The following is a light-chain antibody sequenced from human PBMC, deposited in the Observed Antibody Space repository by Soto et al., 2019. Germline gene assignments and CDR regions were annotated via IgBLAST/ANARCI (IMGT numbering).Light chain of an antibody. Sequence: EIVLTQSPGTLSLSPGDRATLSCRASQSVNIYFAWYQQKPGQAPRLLIFKTSIRATGIPDRFSGSGSGTDFTLIISRLEPEDFALYYCQQYGHPSHTFGQVTKLDIK. CDR3: QQYGHPSHT. CDR2: KTS. CDR1: QSVNIY. J-gene: IGKJ2*01. V-gene: IGKV3-20*01.